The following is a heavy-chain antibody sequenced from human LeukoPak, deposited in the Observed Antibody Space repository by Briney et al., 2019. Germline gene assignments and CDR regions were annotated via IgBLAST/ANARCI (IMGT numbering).Heavy chain of an antibody. Sequence: GESLKISCKGSGYSFTTHWIGWVRQMPGKGLEWMGIIYPDDSNTRYSPSFQGQVTLSADKSINTAYLQWSSLKASDTAMYYCASPTPTSKSRDYYGMDVWGQGTTVTVSS. CDR1: GYSFTTHW. CDR2: IYPDDSNT. CDR3: ASPTPTSKSRDYYGMDV. D-gene: IGHD2-2*01. J-gene: IGHJ6*02. V-gene: IGHV5-51*01.